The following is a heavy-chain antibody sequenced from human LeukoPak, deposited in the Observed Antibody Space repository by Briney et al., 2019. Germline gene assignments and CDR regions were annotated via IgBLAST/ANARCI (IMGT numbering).Heavy chain of an antibody. Sequence: GGSLRLSCAASGFTFSSYGMHWVRQAPGKGLEWVAFIYYDGSSKYYADSVKGRFTISRDNSKYTLYLQMNSLRAEDTAVCFCAEVPTPYYFDYWGQGTLVTASS. CDR1: GFTFSSYG. J-gene: IGHJ4*02. D-gene: IGHD4-11*01. V-gene: IGHV3-30*02. CDR3: AEVPTPYYFDY. CDR2: IYYDGSSK.